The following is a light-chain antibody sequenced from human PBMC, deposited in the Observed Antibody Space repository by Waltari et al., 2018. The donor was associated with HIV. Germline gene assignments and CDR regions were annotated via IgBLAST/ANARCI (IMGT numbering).Light chain of an antibody. CDR1: QTVTRNV. CDR2: GAY. CDR3: QQYGSSSFT. Sequence: SSRAGQTVTRNVLAWDQQSPGPAPRLLIYGAYSRAAGIPDRFSGSGSGRDFTLTISGLEPEDFAMYYCQQYGSSSFTFGPGTKLDLK. J-gene: IGKJ3*01. V-gene: IGKV3-20*01.